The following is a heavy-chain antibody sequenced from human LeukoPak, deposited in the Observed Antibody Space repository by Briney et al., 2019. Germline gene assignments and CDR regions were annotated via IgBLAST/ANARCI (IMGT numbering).Heavy chain of an antibody. CDR2: ISDRGSRT. J-gene: IGHJ6*03. CDR1: GITLSNYG. CDR3: ARAQWRTYSYYYMDV. V-gene: IGHV3-23*01. D-gene: IGHD6-19*01. Sequence: GGSLRLSCAVSGITLSNYGMSWVRQAPGKGLEWVAGISDRGSRTNYADSVKGRFTISTDHPKNTLYLQMNSLRAEDTAIYYCARAQWRTYSYYYMDVWGKGTTVTVSS.